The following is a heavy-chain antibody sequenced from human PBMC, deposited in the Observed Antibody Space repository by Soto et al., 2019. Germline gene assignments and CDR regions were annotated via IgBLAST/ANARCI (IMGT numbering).Heavy chain of an antibody. J-gene: IGHJ5*02. CDR1: GFTFGASA. CDR2: IGSKGETYAT. Sequence: PGGSLRLSCAASGFTFGASALQWVRQASGKGLEWLGRIGSKGETYATTYAASVKGRFTISRDNAKNSLFLQMNSLRGEDTAVYYCASSTWMDWFDPWGQGTLVTVSS. CDR3: ASSTWMDWFDP. V-gene: IGHV3-73*01. D-gene: IGHD1-1*01.